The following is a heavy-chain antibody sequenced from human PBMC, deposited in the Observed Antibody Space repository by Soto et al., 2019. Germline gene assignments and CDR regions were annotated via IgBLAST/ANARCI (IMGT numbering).Heavy chain of an antibody. CDR2: ISAYNGNT. Sequence: GASVKFSCKASGYTFTSYGISWVRQAPGQGLEWMGWISAYNGNTNYAQKLQGRVTMTTDTSTSTAHMELRSLRSDDTAVYYCARSGIAARKAYYYYYGMDVWGQGTTVTVSS. CDR1: GYTFTSYG. CDR3: ARSGIAARKAYYYYYGMDV. V-gene: IGHV1-18*01. J-gene: IGHJ6*02. D-gene: IGHD6-6*01.